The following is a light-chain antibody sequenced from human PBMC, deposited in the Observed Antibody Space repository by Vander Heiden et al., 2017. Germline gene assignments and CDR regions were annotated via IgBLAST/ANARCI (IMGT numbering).Light chain of an antibody. CDR1: KTVLYSSNNKNY. J-gene: IGKJ1*01. CDR2: WAS. V-gene: IGKV4-1*01. CDR3: QQYYSNPWT. Sequence: LVMTQSPDSLAVSLGERATINCKSSKTVLYSSNNKNYLAWYQQKPGKPPKLLIYWASTRESGVPDRFSGSGSGTDFTLTISSLQAEDVAVYYCQQYYSNPWTFGQGTKVEIK.